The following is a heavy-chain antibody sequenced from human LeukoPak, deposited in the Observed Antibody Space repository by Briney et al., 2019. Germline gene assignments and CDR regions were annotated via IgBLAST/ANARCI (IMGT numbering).Heavy chain of an antibody. J-gene: IGHJ4*02. Sequence: GGSLRLSCAASGFTFSSYEMNWVRQAPGKGLEWVSYISSSGSAIYYADSVKGRFTISRDNAKNSLYLQMNSLRAEDTAVYYCATKYCSSISCLFDYWGQGTLVTVSS. D-gene: IGHD2-2*01. V-gene: IGHV3-48*03. CDR2: ISSSGSAI. CDR1: GFTFSSYE. CDR3: ATKYCSSISCLFDY.